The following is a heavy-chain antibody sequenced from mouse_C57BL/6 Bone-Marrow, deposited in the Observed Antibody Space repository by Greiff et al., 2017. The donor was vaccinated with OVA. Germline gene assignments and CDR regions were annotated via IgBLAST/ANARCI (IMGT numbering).Heavy chain of an antibody. D-gene: IGHD2-3*01. J-gene: IGHJ1*03. V-gene: IGHV5-2*01. CDR2: INSDGGST. CDR3: ARHGAYDRGYWYFDV. Sequence: EVQGVESGGGLVQPGESLKLSCESNEYEFPSHDMSWVRKTPEKRLELVAAINSDGGSTYYPDTMERRFIISRDNTKKTLYLQMSSLRSEDTALYYCARHGAYDRGYWYFDVWGTGTTVTVSS. CDR1: EYEFPSHD.